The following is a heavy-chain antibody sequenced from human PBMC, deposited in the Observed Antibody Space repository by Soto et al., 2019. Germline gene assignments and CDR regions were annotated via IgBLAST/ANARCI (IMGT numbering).Heavy chain of an antibody. CDR3: ALCSPSCPKYYYYYYGMDV. D-gene: IGHD2-2*01. V-gene: IGHV1-69*12. CDR2: IIPIFGTA. CDR1: GGTFSSYA. Sequence: QVQLVQSGAEVKKPGSSVKVSCKASGGTFSSYAISWVRQAPGQGLEWMGGIIPIFGTANYAQKFQGRVTISADESTSTAYMELSSLRSEDTAVYYCALCSPSCPKYYYYYYGMDVWGQGTTVTVSS. J-gene: IGHJ6*02.